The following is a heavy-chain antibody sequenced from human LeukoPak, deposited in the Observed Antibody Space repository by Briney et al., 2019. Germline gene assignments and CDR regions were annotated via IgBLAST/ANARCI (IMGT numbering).Heavy chain of an antibody. V-gene: IGHV4-39*01. CDR2: LYYSGST. Sequence: SETLSLTCTVSGGSISSRSHSWRWIRQPPGKGLEWIGSLYYSGSTYYNPSINSRVTISVATSKNQFSLKLSSVTAADTAVYYCARHPRGIVGRDWFDPWGQGTLVTVSS. CDR3: ARHPRGIVGRDWFDP. CDR1: GGSISSRSHS. J-gene: IGHJ5*02. D-gene: IGHD2-15*01.